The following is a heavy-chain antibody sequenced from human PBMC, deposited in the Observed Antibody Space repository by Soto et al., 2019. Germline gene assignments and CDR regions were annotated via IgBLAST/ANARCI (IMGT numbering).Heavy chain of an antibody. J-gene: IGHJ4*02. CDR3: ARGPLDVLRYFENFFDY. V-gene: IGHV1-18*04. D-gene: IGHD3-9*01. CDR1: GYTFSNYG. CDR2: VSAYNRNT. Sequence: ASVKVSCKASGYTFSNYGITWVRQAPGQGLEWMGWVSAYNRNTNYAQKFEDRVTMTTDTSTGTAYMELRSLRSDDTAVYYCARGPLDVLRYFENFFDYWGQGTLVTVSS.